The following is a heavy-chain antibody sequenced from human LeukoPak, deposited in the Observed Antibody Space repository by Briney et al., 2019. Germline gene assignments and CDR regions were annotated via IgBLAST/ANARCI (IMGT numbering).Heavy chain of an antibody. J-gene: IGHJ6*02. Sequence: SVKVSFKASGGTFNTYAITWVRQAPGQGLEWMGRIIPILDVADSAQRFQGRVTITADRSTSTVYMELNSLRSEDTAIYYCARFPVRGYTYGSVIHHMDVWGQGTTVIVSS. D-gene: IGHD5-18*01. V-gene: IGHV1-69*04. CDR2: IIPILDVA. CDR3: ARFPVRGYTYGSVIHHMDV. CDR1: GGTFNTYA.